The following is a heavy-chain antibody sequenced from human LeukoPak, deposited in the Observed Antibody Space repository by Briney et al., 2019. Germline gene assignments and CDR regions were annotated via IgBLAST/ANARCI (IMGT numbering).Heavy chain of an antibody. V-gene: IGHV3-33*01. CDR2: IWYDGSNK. CDR3: ARDMGHLRFLEWLLTNTTGGFDY. J-gene: IGHJ4*02. Sequence: PGGSLRLSCAASGFTFSSYGMHWVRQAPGKGLEWVAVIWYDGSNKYYADSVKGRFTISRDNSKNTLYLQMNSLRAEDTAVYYCARDMGHLRFLEWLLTNTTGGFDYWGQGTLVTVSS. CDR1: GFTFSSYG. D-gene: IGHD3-3*01.